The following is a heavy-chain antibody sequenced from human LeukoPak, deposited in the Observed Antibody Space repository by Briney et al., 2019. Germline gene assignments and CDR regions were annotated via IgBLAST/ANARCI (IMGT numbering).Heavy chain of an antibody. CDR3: AKDYLDYYDSSGYPGY. D-gene: IGHD3-22*01. V-gene: IGHV3-23*01. CDR1: GFTFSSYA. CDR2: ISGSGGSS. J-gene: IGHJ4*02. Sequence: GGSLRLSCAASGFTFSSYAMSWVRQAPGKGLEWVSAISGSGGSSYYADSVKGRFTISRDNSKNTLYLQMNSLRAEDTAVYYCAKDYLDYYDSSGYPGYWGQGTLVTVSS.